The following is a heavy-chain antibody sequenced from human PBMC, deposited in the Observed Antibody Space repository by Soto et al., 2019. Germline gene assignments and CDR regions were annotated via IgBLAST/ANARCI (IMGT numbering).Heavy chain of an antibody. D-gene: IGHD3-22*01. J-gene: IGHJ4*02. CDR1: GFTFSSYA. V-gene: IGHV3-30-3*01. CDR2: ISYDGSNK. Sequence: GGSLRLSCAASGFTFSSYAMHWVRQAPGKGLEWVAVISYDGSNKYYADSVKGRSTISRDNSKNTLYLQMNSLRAEDTAVYYCARATYYYDSSGPFDYWGQGTLVTVSS. CDR3: ARATYYYDSSGPFDY.